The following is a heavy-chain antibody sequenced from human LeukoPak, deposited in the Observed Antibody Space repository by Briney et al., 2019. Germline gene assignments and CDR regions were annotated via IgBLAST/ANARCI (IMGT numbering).Heavy chain of an antibody. Sequence: PGGSLRLPCAASGFTFSSYGMHWVRQAPGKGLEWVAFIRYDGSNKYYADSVKGRFTISRDNSKNTLYLQMNSLRAEDTAVYYCAKGHTDCGGDCPLFDYWGQGTLVTVSS. V-gene: IGHV3-30*02. D-gene: IGHD2-21*01. CDR2: IRYDGSNK. CDR3: AKGHTDCGGDCPLFDY. CDR1: GFTFSSYG. J-gene: IGHJ4*02.